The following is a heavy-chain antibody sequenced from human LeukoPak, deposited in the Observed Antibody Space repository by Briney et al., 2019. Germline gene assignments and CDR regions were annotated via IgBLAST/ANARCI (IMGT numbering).Heavy chain of an antibody. V-gene: IGHV3-48*01. D-gene: IGHD3-16*01. J-gene: IGHJ6*03. CDR2: FRSGSSTI. CDR1: GFPFSSYR. Sequence: GGPLRPPCPPPGFPFSSYRLNWFGRPPRKGLGGFSYFRSGSSTIYYADSVKGRFTIPRDNAKNSLYLQMNSLRAEDTAVYYCARDDYVWGSPYYYYYMDVWAKGPRSPSP. CDR3: ARDDYVWGSPYYYYYMDV.